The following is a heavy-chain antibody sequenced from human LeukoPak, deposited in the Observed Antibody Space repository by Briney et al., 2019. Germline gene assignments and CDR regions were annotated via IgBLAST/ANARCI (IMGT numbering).Heavy chain of an antibody. CDR3: AAASTVVTTFDY. J-gene: IGHJ4*02. CDR2: IYTSGST. CDR1: GGSISSYY. D-gene: IGHD4-23*01. Sequence: SQTLSLTCTVSGGSISSYYWSWIRQPAGKGLEWIGRIYTSGSTNYNPSLKSRVTMSVDTSKNQFSLKLSSVTAADTAVYYCAAASTVVTTFDYWGQGTLVTVSS. V-gene: IGHV4-4*07.